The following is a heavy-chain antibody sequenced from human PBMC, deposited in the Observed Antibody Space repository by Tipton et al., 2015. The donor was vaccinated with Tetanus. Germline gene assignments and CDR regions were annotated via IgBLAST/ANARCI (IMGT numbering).Heavy chain of an antibody. J-gene: IGHJ4*02. D-gene: IGHD6-6*01. V-gene: IGHV4-39*01. CDR2: IYYRGST. Sequence: TLSLTCTVSGGSISSSSYYWGWIRQPPGKGLEWIGSIYYRGSTYYNPSLKSRVTISVDTSKNQFSLKLSSVTAADTAVYYCARTRSHLSSWGQGTLVTVSS. CDR3: ARTRSHLSS. CDR1: GGSISSSSYY.